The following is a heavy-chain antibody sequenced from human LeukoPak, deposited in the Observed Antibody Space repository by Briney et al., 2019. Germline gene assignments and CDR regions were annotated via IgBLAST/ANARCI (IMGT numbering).Heavy chain of an antibody. Sequence: SETLSLTCAVSGGSISSSNWWSWVRQPPGKGLEWIGSIYYSGSTYYNPSLKSRVTISVDTSKNQLSLKLSSVTAADTAVYYCARLPPVAGGYWGQGTLVTVSS. D-gene: IGHD6-19*01. J-gene: IGHJ4*02. V-gene: IGHV4-39*01. CDR3: ARLPPVAGGY. CDR2: IYYSGST. CDR1: GGSISSSNW.